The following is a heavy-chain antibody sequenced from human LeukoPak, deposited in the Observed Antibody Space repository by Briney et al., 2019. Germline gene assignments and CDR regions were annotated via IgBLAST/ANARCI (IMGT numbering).Heavy chain of an antibody. Sequence: SETLSLTCSVSGGSDTSGTYYWTWIRQPPGKGLEWIGYIYYGGSTNYNPSLENRVTISVDTSKNQFSLMLTSVTAADTGVYFCARVLIAVSAFDYWGRRVLATVSS. CDR3: ARVLIAVSAFDY. CDR2: IYYGGST. CDR1: GGSDTSGTYY. V-gene: IGHV4-61*01. D-gene: IGHD6-19*01. J-gene: IGHJ4*02.